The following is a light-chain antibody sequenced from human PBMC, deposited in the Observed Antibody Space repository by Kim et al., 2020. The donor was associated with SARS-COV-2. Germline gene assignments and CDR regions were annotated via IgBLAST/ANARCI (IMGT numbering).Light chain of an antibody. J-gene: IGKJ4*01. CDR1: QSIGTR. Sequence: DIQMTQSPSSLAASVGDRVTLACRASQSIGTRLNLYQQRPGKAPKLLIYAASSLQSGVPSRFSGSGSGTDFTLTISSLQPEDFATYFCQQSHSTPWLTFGGGTTVDIK. CDR3: QQSHSTPWLT. V-gene: IGKV1-39*01. CDR2: AAS.